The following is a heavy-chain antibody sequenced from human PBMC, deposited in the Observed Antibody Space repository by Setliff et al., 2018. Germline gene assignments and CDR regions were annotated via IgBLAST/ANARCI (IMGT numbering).Heavy chain of an antibody. CDR3: ARARSNSGWYGFFDY. D-gene: IGHD6-19*01. V-gene: IGHV4-30-4*08. CDR2: ICYAGTST. J-gene: IGHJ4*02. CDR1: GDSINSGGVC. Sequence: SETLCLTCTVSGDSINSGGVCWTWIRQPPGRDLEWIGYICYAGTSTYYNPSVESRLSISVDRSMNQFSLRLNSVTAADTAVYYCARARSNSGWYGFFDYWGQGALVTVSS.